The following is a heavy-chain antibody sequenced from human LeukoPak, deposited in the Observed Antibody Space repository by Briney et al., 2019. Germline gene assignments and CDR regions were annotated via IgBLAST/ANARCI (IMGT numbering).Heavy chain of an antibody. D-gene: IGHD6-25*01. CDR3: AREAAAATSPYYFDY. Sequence: PGASVKVSCKASGYTFSDYYVHWVRQAPGQGLEWMGWINPNSGGTNYAQKFQGRVTMTRDTSISTAYMELSRLRSDDTAVYYCAREAAAATSPYYFDYWGQGTLVTVSS. CDR1: GYTFSDYY. J-gene: IGHJ4*02. CDR2: INPNSGGT. V-gene: IGHV1-2*02.